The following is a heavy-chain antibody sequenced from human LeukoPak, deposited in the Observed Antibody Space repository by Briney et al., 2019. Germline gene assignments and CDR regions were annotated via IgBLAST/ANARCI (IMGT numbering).Heavy chain of an antibody. CDR3: ARDGMIDHNADHGNWFDP. D-gene: IGHD2-21*01. V-gene: IGHV1-46*01. CDR2: INPSGGST. J-gene: IGHJ5*02. Sequence: ASVKVSCKASGYIFTSYFMHWVRQAPGQGLEWMGLINPSGGSTRYAQKFQGRVTMTRDTSTNTAYMELRSLRSDDTAVYYCARDGMIDHNADHGNWFDPWGQGTLVIVSS. CDR1: GYIFTSYF.